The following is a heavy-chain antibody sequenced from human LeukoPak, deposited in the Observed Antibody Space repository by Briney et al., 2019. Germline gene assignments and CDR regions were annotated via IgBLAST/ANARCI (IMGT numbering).Heavy chain of an antibody. D-gene: IGHD3-16*01. CDR3: AKDTPSITAFDY. CDR2: ISYDGSNK. V-gene: IGHV3-30*18. Sequence: GGSLRLSCAASGFTFSSYGMHWVRQAPGKGLEWVAVISYDGSNKYYADSVKGRFTISRDNSKNTLYLQMNSLRAEDTAVYHCAKDTPSITAFDYWGQGTLVTVSS. CDR1: GFTFSSYG. J-gene: IGHJ4*02.